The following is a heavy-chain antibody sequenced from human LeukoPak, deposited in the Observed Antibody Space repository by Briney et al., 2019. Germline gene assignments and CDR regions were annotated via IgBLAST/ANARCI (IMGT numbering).Heavy chain of an antibody. V-gene: IGHV1-18*01. D-gene: IGHD2-15*01. J-gene: IGHJ3*02. CDR1: GYTFTSYG. CDR3: ARVAAPQNNAFDI. CDR2: ISAYNGNT. Sequence: GASVKVSCKASGYTFTSYGISWVRQAPGQGLEWMGWISAYNGNTNYALKLQGRVTMTTDTSTSTAYMELRSLRYDDTAVYYCARVAAPQNNAFDIWGQGTMVTVSS.